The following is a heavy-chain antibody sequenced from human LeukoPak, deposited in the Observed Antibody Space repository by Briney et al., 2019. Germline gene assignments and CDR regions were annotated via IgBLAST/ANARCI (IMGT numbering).Heavy chain of an antibody. CDR3: ARDIELSA. CDR1: GFTFSSYA. CDR2: ISPSGGGT. Sequence: GGSLRLSCAASGFTFSSYAMSWVRQAPGKGLEWVSSISPSGGGTYYADSVKGRFTVSRDNSKDTLYLQMNSLRAEDTAIYYCARDIELSAWGLGTMVTVSS. D-gene: IGHD3-16*02. J-gene: IGHJ3*01. V-gene: IGHV3-23*01.